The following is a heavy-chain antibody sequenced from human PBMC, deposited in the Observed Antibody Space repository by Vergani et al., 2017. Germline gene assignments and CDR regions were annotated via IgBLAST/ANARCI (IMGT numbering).Heavy chain of an antibody. V-gene: IGHV4-59*01. Sequence: QVQLQESGPGLVKPSETLALTCTVSGGSISSYYWSWIRQPPGKGLEWIGYIYYSGSTNYKPSLKSRVTISVDTSKNQFSLKLSSVTAADTAVYYCARNXYCGGDCYSDAFDIWGQGTMVTVSS. CDR1: GGSISSYY. D-gene: IGHD2-21*02. CDR3: ARNXYCGGDCYSDAFDI. J-gene: IGHJ3*02. CDR2: IYYSGST.